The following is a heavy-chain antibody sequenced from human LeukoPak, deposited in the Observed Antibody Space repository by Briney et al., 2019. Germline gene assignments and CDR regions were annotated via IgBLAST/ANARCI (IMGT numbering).Heavy chain of an antibody. V-gene: IGHV3-21*01. J-gene: IGHJ4*02. Sequence: GGSLRLSCAASGFTFSSYAMSWVRQAPGKGLEWVSAISSSSSYICYADSVKGRFTISRDNAKNSLYLQMNSLRAEDTAVYYCARDWGFDGSYYVFWGQGTLVTVSS. CDR1: GFTFSSYA. CDR2: ISSSSSYI. CDR3: ARDWGFDGSYYVF. D-gene: IGHD1-26*01.